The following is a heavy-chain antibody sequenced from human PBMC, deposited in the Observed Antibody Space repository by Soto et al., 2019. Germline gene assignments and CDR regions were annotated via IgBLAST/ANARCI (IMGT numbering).Heavy chain of an antibody. Sequence: ASVKVSCKASGYTFTNYGITWVRQAPGQGLEWMGWISNYNGKTNYAQILQGRVTMTTDTSTRTAYMELTSLRSDDTATYYCARVKNYDILTGSSHSIDVGGKGTRVTVPS. CDR3: ARVKNYDILTGSSHSIDV. J-gene: IGHJ6*04. CDR2: ISNYNGKT. CDR1: GYTFTNYG. D-gene: IGHD3-9*01. V-gene: IGHV1-18*01.